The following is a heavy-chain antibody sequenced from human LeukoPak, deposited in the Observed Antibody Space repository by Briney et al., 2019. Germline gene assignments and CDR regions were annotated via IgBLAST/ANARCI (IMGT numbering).Heavy chain of an antibody. D-gene: IGHD6-13*01. CDR2: ISGSGSST. CDR3: AKMEAAAGTKSVSFDY. CDR1: GFTFSSYA. Sequence: GGSLRLSCAASGFTFSSYAMSWVRQAPGKGLEWVSAISGSGSSTYYADSVKGRFTISRDNSKNTLYLQMNSLRAEDAAVYYSAKMEAAAGTKSVSFDYWGQGTLVTVSS. V-gene: IGHV3-23*01. J-gene: IGHJ4*02.